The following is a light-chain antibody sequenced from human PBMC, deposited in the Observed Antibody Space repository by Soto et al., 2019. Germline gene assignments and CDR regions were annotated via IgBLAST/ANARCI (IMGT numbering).Light chain of an antibody. CDR1: QSVSSY. CDR3: QQRSNSYT. Sequence: EIVLTQSPATLSLSPGERATLSCRASQSVSSYLAWYQQKPGQAPRLLIYDASNRATGIPARFSGSGSGTDFTLTISSLEPEDFAVYYCQQRSNSYTFGRGPSWRSN. V-gene: IGKV3-11*01. J-gene: IGKJ2*01. CDR2: DAS.